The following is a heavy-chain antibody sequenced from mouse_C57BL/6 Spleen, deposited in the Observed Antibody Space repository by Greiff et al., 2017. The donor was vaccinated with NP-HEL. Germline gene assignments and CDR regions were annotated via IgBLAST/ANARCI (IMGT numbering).Heavy chain of an antibody. CDR2: ISYDGSN. CDR3: AGDDEGTWFAY. CDR1: GYSITSGYY. Sequence: EVKLMESGPGLVKPSQSLSLTCSVTGYSITSGYYWNWIRQFPGNKLEWMGYISYDGSNNYNPSLKNRISITRDTSKNQFFLKLNSVTTEETATYYCAGDDEGTWFAYWGQGTLVTVSA. J-gene: IGHJ3*01. D-gene: IGHD2-12*01. V-gene: IGHV3-6*01.